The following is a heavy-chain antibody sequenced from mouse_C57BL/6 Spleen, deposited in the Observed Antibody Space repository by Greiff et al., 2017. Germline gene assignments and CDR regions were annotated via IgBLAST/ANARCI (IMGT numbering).Heavy chain of an antibody. V-gene: IGHV1-26*01. CDR1: GYTFTDYY. Sequence: EVQLQQSGPELVKPGASVKISCKASGYTFTDYYMNWVKQSHGKSLEWIGDINPNNGGTSYNQKFKGKATLTVDKSSSTAYMELRSLTSEDSAVYYCARSHYGNHWYFDVWGTGTTVTVSS. D-gene: IGHD2-1*01. CDR2: INPNNGGT. CDR3: ARSHYGNHWYFDV. J-gene: IGHJ1*03.